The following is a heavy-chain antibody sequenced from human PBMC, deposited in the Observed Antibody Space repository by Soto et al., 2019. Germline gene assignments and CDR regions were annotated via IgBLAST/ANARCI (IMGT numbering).Heavy chain of an antibody. Sequence: QVQLQESGPGLVKPSQTLSLTCTVSGGSISSGGYYWNWIRQHPGKGLEWIGHIDYSGSTYYNPSLKSRVTISVDTSKNQFSLNLSSVTAADTAVYYCARAVLGLADAFAIWGQGTVVTVSS. J-gene: IGHJ3*02. CDR3: ARAVLGLADAFAI. CDR1: GGSISSGGYY. D-gene: IGHD2-8*02. CDR2: IDYSGST. V-gene: IGHV4-31*03.